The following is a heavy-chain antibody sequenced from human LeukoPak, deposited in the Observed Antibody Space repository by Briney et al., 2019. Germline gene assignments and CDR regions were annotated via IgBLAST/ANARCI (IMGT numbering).Heavy chain of an antibody. CDR3: AKDNPLDY. D-gene: IGHD1-14*01. CDR1: GFTFSNYG. V-gene: IGHV3-30*02. Sequence: GGSLRLSCGASGFTFSNYGMLWVRQAPGKGLEWVAFIRYDGSNKLYADSVKGRFTISRDNSKNTLYLHINSLRAEDTAVYYCAKDNPLDYWGQGTLVIVSS. J-gene: IGHJ4*02. CDR2: IRYDGSNK.